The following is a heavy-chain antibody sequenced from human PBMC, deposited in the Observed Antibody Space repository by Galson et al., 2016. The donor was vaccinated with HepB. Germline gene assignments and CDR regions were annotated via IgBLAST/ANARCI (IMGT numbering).Heavy chain of an antibody. V-gene: IGHV3-53*01. CDR3: ATPITGYSSSWYSSFDY. D-gene: IGHD6-13*01. CDR1: GFTVSSNY. CDR2: IYSGGST. J-gene: IGHJ4*02. Sequence: SLRLSCAASGFTVSSNYMSWVRQAPGKGLEWVSVIYSGGSTYYADSVKGRFTISRDNSKNTLYLQMNSLRAEDTAVYYCATPITGYSSSWYSSFDYWGQGTLVTVSS.